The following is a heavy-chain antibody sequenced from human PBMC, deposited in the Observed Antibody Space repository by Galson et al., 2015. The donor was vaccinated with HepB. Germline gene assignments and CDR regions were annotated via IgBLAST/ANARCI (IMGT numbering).Heavy chain of an antibody. CDR1: GFTFSTYA. Sequence: SLRLSCAASGFTFSTYAMNWVRQAPGKGLEWVSSIATSGSSKYYADSVKGRFTISRDNAKNSLFLQMNSLRPEDTAVYYCAREATGEDFDYWGQGTLVTVSS. V-gene: IGHV3-21*01. D-gene: IGHD7-27*01. J-gene: IGHJ4*02. CDR3: AREATGEDFDY. CDR2: IATSGSSK.